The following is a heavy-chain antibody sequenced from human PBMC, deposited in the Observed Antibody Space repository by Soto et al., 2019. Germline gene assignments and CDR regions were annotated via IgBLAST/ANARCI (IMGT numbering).Heavy chain of an antibody. V-gene: IGHV2-26*01. J-gene: IGHJ4*02. Sequence: QVTLKESGPVLVKPTEPLTLTCTVSGFSLSNAKMGVSWIRQPPGKALEWLAHIFSNDEESYSTSLKSRLSISKATSKSQVVLTMTNMDPVDTATYYCARNADTSTSFDYWGQGTLVTVSS. D-gene: IGHD5-18*01. CDR1: GFSLSNAKMG. CDR2: IFSNDEE. CDR3: ARNADTSTSFDY.